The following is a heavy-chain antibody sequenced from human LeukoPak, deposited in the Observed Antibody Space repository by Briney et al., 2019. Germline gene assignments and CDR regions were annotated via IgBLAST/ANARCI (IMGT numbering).Heavy chain of an antibody. CDR3: ARGPVGGATYYDGDAFDI. J-gene: IGHJ3*02. D-gene: IGHD1-26*01. CDR2: IYYSGST. V-gene: IGHV4-39*07. CDR1: GGSISSSSYY. Sequence: SETLSLTCTVSGGSISSSSYYWGWIRQPPGKGLEWVGSIYYSGSTYYNPSLKSRVTISVDTSKNQFSLKLSSVTAADTAVYYCARGPVGGATYYDGDAFDIWGQGTMVTVSS.